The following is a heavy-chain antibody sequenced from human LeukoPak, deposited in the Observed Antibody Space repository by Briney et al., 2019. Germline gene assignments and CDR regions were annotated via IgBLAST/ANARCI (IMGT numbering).Heavy chain of an antibody. CDR1: GYTFTGYY. V-gene: IGHV1-2*02. J-gene: IGHJ4*02. CDR3: ARDGGALGSYYFDY. D-gene: IGHD2-15*01. CDR2: INPNSGGT. Sequence: ASVKVSCKASGYTFTGYYMHWVRQPPGQGLEWMGWINPNSGGTNYAQKFQGRVTMTRDTSISTAYMELSRLRSDDTAVYYCARDGGALGSYYFDYWGQGTLVTVSS.